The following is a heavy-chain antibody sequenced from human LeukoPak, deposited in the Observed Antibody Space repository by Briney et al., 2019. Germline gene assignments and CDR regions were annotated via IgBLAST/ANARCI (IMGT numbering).Heavy chain of an antibody. J-gene: IGHJ4*02. CDR3: AKVGVVGATYIY. CDR1: GFTFSSYG. V-gene: IGHV3-30*18. D-gene: IGHD1-26*01. Sequence: GGSLRLSCAASGFTFSSYGMHWVRQAPGKGLEWVAVISYDGSNEYYADSVKGRFTTSRDNSKNTLYLQMSSLRAEDTAVYYCAKVGVVGATYIYWGQGTLVTVSS. CDR2: ISYDGSNE.